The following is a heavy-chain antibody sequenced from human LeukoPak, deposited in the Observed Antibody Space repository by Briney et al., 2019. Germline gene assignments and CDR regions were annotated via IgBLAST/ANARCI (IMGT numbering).Heavy chain of an antibody. J-gene: IGHJ4*02. V-gene: IGHV3-48*04. Sequence: GGSLRLSCAASGFTFSSYRMNWVRQAPGKGLEWVSYISSTGSNIYYADSVKGRFTISRDNAKNSLYLLMNSLRTEDTAVYYCAATYYYDGSGDYWGQGTLVTVSS. D-gene: IGHD3-22*01. CDR2: ISSTGSNI. CDR3: AATYYYDGSGDY. CDR1: GFTFSSYR.